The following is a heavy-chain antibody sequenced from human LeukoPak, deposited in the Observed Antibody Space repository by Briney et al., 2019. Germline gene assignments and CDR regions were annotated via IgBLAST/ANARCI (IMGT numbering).Heavy chain of an antibody. CDR2: IIPILGTA. CDR1: GGTFSSYA. J-gene: IGHJ4*02. CDR3: ARGGGKMATISKPLHY. D-gene: IGHD5-24*01. V-gene: IGHV1-69*01. Sequence: GSSVKVSCKASGGTFSSYAITWVRQAPGQGLEWMGGIIPILGTANYAQKFQGRGTITADESTSTAYLELSSLRSEDTAVYYGARGGGKMATISKPLHYWGQGTLVTVSS.